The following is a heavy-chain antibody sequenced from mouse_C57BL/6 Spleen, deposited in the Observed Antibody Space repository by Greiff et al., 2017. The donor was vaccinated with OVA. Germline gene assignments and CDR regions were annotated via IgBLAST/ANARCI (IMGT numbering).Heavy chain of an antibody. CDR2: ISNLAYSI. CDR3: ARHGYDDDMDY. J-gene: IGHJ4*01. V-gene: IGHV5-15*01. CDR1: GFTFSDYG. D-gene: IGHD2-14*01. Sequence: EVKLMESGGGLVQPGGSLKLSCAASGFTFSDYGMAWVRQGPRKGPEWVAFISNLAYSIYYADTVTGRFTISRENAKNTLYLEMSSLRSEDTAMFYCARHGYDDDMDYWGQGTSVTVSS.